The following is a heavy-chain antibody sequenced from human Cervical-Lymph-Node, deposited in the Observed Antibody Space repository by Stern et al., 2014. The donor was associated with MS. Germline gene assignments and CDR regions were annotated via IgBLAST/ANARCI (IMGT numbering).Heavy chain of an antibody. CDR2: IIPILGIA. J-gene: IGHJ4*02. D-gene: IGHD6-13*01. CDR1: GGTFSSYT. Sequence: QLVQSGAEGKKPGSSVQGSCKASGGTFSSYTISRGRQAPGQGLEWMGRIIPILGIANYAQKFQGRVTITADKSTSTAYMELSSLRSEDTAVYYCARDLAAGTGYWGQGTLVTVSS. CDR3: ARDLAAGTGY. V-gene: IGHV1-69*09.